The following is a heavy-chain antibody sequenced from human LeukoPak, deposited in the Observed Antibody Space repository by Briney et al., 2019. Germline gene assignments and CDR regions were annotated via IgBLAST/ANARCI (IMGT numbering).Heavy chain of an antibody. CDR3: ARDKEYYYDSSGYLWFDP. Sequence: GGSLRLSCAASGFTFSSYAMSWVRQAPGKGLEWVSAISGGSGSTYYADSVKGRFTISRDNSKNTLYLQMNSLRAEDTAVYYCARDKEYYYDSSGYLWFDPWGQGTLVTVSS. V-gene: IGHV3-23*01. J-gene: IGHJ5*02. CDR1: GFTFSSYA. D-gene: IGHD3-22*01. CDR2: ISGGSGST.